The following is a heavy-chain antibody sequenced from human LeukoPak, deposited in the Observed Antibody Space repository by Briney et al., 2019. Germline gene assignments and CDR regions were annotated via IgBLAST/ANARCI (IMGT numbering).Heavy chain of an antibody. J-gene: IGHJ5*02. CDR1: GGSFSDYY. V-gene: IGHV4-30-4*08. Sequence: PSETLSLTCAVYGGSFSDYYWSWIRQPPGKGLGWIGYIYYSGSTYYNPSLKSRVTISVDTSKNQFSLKLSSVTAADTAVYYCARVGDWFDPWGQGTLVTVSS. CDR2: IYYSGST. CDR3: ARVGDWFDP.